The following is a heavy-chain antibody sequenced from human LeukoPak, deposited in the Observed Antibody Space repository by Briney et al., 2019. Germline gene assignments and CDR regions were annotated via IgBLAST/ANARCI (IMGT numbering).Heavy chain of an antibody. J-gene: IGHJ5*02. CDR1: GGSISSGGYY. CDR3: ARPRHLTVTTPTWFDP. Sequence: SETLSLTCAVSGGSISSGGYYWSWIRQHPGKGLEWIGYIYYSGSTHYNPSLKSRVTISVDTSKNQFSLKLSSVTAADTAIYYCARPRHLTVTTPTWFDPWGQGILVTVSS. CDR2: IYYSGST. D-gene: IGHD4-11*01. V-gene: IGHV4-31*11.